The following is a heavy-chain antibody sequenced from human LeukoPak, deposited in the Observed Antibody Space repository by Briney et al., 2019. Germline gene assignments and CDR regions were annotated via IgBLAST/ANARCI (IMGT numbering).Heavy chain of an antibody. CDR1: GYTFTGYY. D-gene: IGHD6-13*01. CDR2: INSHSGGT. CDR3: ARYTVTAAGSPFDY. Sequence: ASVKVPCKASGYTFTGYYVHWVRQAPGQGLEWMGWINSHSGGTDYAHKFQGRVTMTRDTSISTAYMELSRLKSDDTAVYYCARYTVTAAGSPFDYWGQGTLVTVSS. V-gene: IGHV1-2*02. J-gene: IGHJ4*02.